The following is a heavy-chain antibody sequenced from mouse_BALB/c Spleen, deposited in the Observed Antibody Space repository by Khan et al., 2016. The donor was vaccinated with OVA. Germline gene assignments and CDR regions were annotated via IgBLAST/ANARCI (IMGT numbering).Heavy chain of an antibody. CDR1: GFTFSSYS. CDR3: TRDRKYYGSSFYFDY. Sequence: EVELVESGGGLVKPGGSLRLSCEASGFTFSSYSMSWVRQTPEKRLEWVATITSGGSYTYYPDSVQGRFTISRDNAKNTLYLQMSSRKSEDTAIYYCTRDRKYYGSSFYFDYWGQGTTLTVSS. D-gene: IGHD1-1*01. CDR2: ITSGGSYT. J-gene: IGHJ2*01. V-gene: IGHV5-6-4*01.